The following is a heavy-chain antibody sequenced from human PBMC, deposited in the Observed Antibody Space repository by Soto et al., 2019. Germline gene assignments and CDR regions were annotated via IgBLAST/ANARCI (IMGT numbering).Heavy chain of an antibody. V-gene: IGHV4-59*01. CDR3: ARVLSGTSLFDY. J-gene: IGHJ4*02. Sequence: LSLTCTVSGGAIISDYWSWIRQPPGKGLEWIGYISYSGSTNYNPSLKSLATISVDTSKNQFSLKLSSVTAADTAVYYCARVLSGTSLFDYWGQGTLVTVSS. CDR1: GGAIISDY. D-gene: IGHD1-26*01. CDR2: ISYSGST.